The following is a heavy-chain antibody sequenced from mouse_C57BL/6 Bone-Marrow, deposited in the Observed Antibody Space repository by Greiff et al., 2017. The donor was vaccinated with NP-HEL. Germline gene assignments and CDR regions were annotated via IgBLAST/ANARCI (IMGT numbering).Heavy chain of an antibody. CDR1: GYSITSGYY. CDR2: ISYDGSN. D-gene: IGHD1-1*01. CDR3: ARGRGDHYYGSSLYYFDY. J-gene: IGHJ2*01. V-gene: IGHV3-6*01. Sequence: EVQLQESGPGLVKPSQSLSLTCSVTGYSITSGYYWNWIRQFPGNKLEWMGYISYDGSNNYNPSLKNRISITRDTSKNQFFLKLNSVTTEDTATYYCARGRGDHYYGSSLYYFDYWGQGTTLTVSS.